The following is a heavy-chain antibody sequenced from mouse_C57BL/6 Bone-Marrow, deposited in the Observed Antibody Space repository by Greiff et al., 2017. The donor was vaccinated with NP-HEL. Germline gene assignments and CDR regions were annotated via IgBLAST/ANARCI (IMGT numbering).Heavy chain of an antibody. V-gene: IGHV1-5*01. D-gene: IGHD2-4*01. Sequence: VQLQQSGTVLARPGASVKMSCKTSGYTFTSYWMHWVKQRPGQGLEWIGAIYPGNSDTSYNQKVKGKVNMTAVTSASTAYMELSSLTNEDSAVYYCTRWGDYDVWGTGTTVTVSS. CDR2: IYPGNSDT. CDR3: TRWGDYDV. J-gene: IGHJ1*03. CDR1: GYTFTSYW.